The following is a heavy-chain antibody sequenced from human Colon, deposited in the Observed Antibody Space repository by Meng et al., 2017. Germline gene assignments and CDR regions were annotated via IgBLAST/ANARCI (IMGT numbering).Heavy chain of an antibody. V-gene: IGHV4-30-4*01. CDR2: IYYSGST. J-gene: IGHJ4*02. Sequence: QVQLQESGPGLVKPSQTLSLTCTVSVASINNADYYWSWIRQPPGKGLEWIGYIYYSGSTYYNPSLNSRVTISVDTSKNQFSLKLSSVTAADTAVYYCARVGACSGGSCYFRLFDYWGQGTLVTVSS. CDR1: VASINNADYY. CDR3: ARVGACSGGSCYFRLFDY. D-gene: IGHD2-15*01.